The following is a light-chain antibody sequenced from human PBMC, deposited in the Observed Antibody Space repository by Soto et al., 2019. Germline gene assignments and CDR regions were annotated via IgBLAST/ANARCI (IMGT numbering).Light chain of an antibody. CDR2: GAS. V-gene: IGKV3-20*01. CDR1: ESVTSSH. J-gene: IGKJ5*01. Sequence: EIVLTQSPDTLSLSPGERATLSCRASESVTSSHLAWYQQKPGQAPRILIYGASSRATGIPDRFSGSGSGTDFTLTISRLEPEDFAVYYCQHYGSSRNTFGQGTRLEIK. CDR3: QHYGSSRNT.